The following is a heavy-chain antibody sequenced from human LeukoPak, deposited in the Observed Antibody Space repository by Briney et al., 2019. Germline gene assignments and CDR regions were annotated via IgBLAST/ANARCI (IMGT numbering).Heavy chain of an antibody. CDR1: GGSFSDFY. J-gene: IGHJ4*02. CDR2: INDSGTT. D-gene: IGHD6-19*01. Sequence: PSETLSLTCAVYGGSFSDFYWNWIRQPPGKGLEWVGEINDSGTTNYNPSLKSRVTIAVDTSKNQFSLRLSSVTAADTAVYYCAGMYAVAGTLSPYYFDYWGQGTLVTVSS. CDR3: AGMYAVAGTLSPYYFDY. V-gene: IGHV4-34*01.